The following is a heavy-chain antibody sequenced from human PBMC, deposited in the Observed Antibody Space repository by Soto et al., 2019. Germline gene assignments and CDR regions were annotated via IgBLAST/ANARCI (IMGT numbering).Heavy chain of an antibody. J-gene: IGHJ2*01. CDR1: GGSFSGYY. CDR3: ARGRPNAGYWYFDL. Sequence: SETLSLTCAVYGGSFSGYYWSWIRQPPGKGLEWIGEINHSGSTNYNPSLKSRVTISVDTSKNQFSLKLSSVTAADTAVYYCARGRPNAGYWYFDLWGRGTLVTVSS. CDR2: INHSGST. V-gene: IGHV4-34*01.